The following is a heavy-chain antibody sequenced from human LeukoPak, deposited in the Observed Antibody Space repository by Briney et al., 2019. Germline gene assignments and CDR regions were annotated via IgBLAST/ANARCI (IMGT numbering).Heavy chain of an antibody. CDR3: AKALEYGSGSYYPNWFDP. Sequence: PGGSLRLSCVASGFTFSNYGMNWVRQAPGKGLEWVSGIVGSGVTTYYADSVKGRFTISRDNSKNTLYLQMNSLRAEDTAVYYCAKALEYGSGSYYPNWFDPWGQGTLVTVSS. V-gene: IGHV3-23*01. CDR2: IVGSGVTT. CDR1: GFTFSNYG. J-gene: IGHJ5*02. D-gene: IGHD3-10*01.